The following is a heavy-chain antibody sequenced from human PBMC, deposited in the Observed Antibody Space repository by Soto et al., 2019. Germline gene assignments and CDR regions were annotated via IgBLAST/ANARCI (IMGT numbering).Heavy chain of an antibody. V-gene: IGHV4-30-4*01. CDR3: ARRRITIFGVVIISNWYLDL. D-gene: IGHD3-3*01. CDR1: GGSISSGDYY. J-gene: IGHJ2*01. Sequence: QVQLQESGPGLVKPSQTLSLTCTVSGGSISSGDYYWSWIRQPPGKGLEWIGYIYYSGSTYYNPSLKSRITISVDTSKNQFSLKLSSVTAADTAVYYCARRRITIFGVVIISNWYLDLWGRGTLVTVSS. CDR2: IYYSGST.